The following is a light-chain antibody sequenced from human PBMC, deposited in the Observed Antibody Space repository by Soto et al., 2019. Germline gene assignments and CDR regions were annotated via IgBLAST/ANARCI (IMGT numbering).Light chain of an antibody. CDR1: QTVASN. CDR3: QQYHNWPPQYT. Sequence: EIVMTQSPASLSVSPGEGATLSCRASQTVASNLAWYQQKPGQAPRLLIHGASTRATGVPARFSGSGSGTDFTVTISSLQSEDVGVYYCQQYHNWPPQYTFGQGTKLQIK. V-gene: IGKV3-15*01. CDR2: GAS. J-gene: IGKJ2*01.